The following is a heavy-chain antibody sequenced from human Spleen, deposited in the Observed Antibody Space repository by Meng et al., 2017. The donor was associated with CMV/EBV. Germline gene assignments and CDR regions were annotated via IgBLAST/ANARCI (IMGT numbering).Heavy chain of an antibody. J-gene: IGHJ1*01. D-gene: IGHD3-3*01. Sequence: ASVKVSCKASGYTFTSHGVNWVRQAPGQGLEWMAWISAYNGHTNYAHKFQGRVTVTADTSTSTAYMELRSLRTDDTAVYYCARDGHFDFWNGDYEYFQNWGQGTTVTVSS. CDR3: ARDGHFDFWNGDYEYFQN. CDR2: ISAYNGHT. CDR1: GYTFTSHG. V-gene: IGHV1-18*01.